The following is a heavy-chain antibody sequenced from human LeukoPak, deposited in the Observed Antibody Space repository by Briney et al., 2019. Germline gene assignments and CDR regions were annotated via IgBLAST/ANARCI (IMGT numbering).Heavy chain of an antibody. J-gene: IGHJ2*01. CDR1: EFTFSSYG. V-gene: IGHV4-59*03. Sequence: LRLSCAASEFTFSSYGMHWIRQPPGKGLEWIGYMYYIGSTTYNPSLKSRVTMSVDTSKNQFSLKLSSVTAADTAVYYCATIRDTAHRYWYFDLWGRGTLVIVSS. CDR3: ATIRDTAHRYWYFDL. D-gene: IGHD5-18*01. CDR2: MYYIGST.